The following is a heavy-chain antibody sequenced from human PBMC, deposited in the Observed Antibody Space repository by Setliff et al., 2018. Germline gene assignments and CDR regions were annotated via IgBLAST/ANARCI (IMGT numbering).Heavy chain of an antibody. V-gene: IGHV1-18*01. J-gene: IGHJ4*02. CDR2: ISCYNGDR. CDR3: ARVRPCGADCSTGVGGPFDFDF. D-gene: IGHD2-21*02. Sequence: ASVKVSCKTSGYTFNTYGISWVRQAPGQGLEWRGWISCYNGDRRYAQSLQGRVTVTTDTSTNTVYMELRSLRSDDTALYYCARVRPCGADCSTGVGGPFDFDFWGQGTLVTVSS. CDR1: GYTFNTYG.